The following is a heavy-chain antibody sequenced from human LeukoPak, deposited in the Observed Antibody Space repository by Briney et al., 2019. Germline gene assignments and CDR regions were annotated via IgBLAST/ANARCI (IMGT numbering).Heavy chain of an antibody. V-gene: IGHV2-5*01. J-gene: IGHJ4*02. D-gene: IGHD6-6*01. CDR1: GFSLSTYAVG. CDR3: ARSYSSSPVDY. CDR2: IYWNDDK. Sequence: SGPTLVKPTLTLTLTCTFSGFSLSTYAVGVGWIRQPPGKALEWLTLIYWNDDKRYNPSLKSRLTITKDTSKNQVFLTMTNMDPVDTATYYCARSYSSSPVDYWGQGTLVTVSS.